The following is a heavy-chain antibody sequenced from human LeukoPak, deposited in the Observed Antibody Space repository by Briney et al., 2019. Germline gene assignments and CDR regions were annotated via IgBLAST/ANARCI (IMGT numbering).Heavy chain of an antibody. V-gene: IGHV3-53*01. CDR3: RGWLGSFDV. D-gene: IGHD6-19*01. Sequence: PGGSLRLSCAVSGFTISNTEMSWVRQVPGKGPEWVLVSYSGGTTYYADSVKGRFTISRDISKNTVDLQMNSLRVEDTAVYHCRGWLGSFDVWGHGTMVIVSS. J-gene: IGHJ3*01. CDR2: SYSGGTT. CDR1: GFTISNTE.